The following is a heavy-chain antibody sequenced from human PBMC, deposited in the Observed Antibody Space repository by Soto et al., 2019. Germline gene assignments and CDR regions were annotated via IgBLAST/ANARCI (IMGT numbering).Heavy chain of an antibody. Sequence: QVHLQESGPGLVKPSGTLSLICIVSGDSVTFGYLYWSWIRQPPGKGLEWIGHIFFTGATNYSPSITSRVTMSVDSSMSEFSLNLLSVTAAESAIYYCARARPDSAGSSFGRRLDVWGQGTTFTVSS. V-gene: IGHV4-61*01. D-gene: IGHD3-10*01. CDR1: GDSVTFGYLY. J-gene: IGHJ6*02. CDR3: ARARPDSAGSSFGRRLDV. CDR2: IFFTGAT.